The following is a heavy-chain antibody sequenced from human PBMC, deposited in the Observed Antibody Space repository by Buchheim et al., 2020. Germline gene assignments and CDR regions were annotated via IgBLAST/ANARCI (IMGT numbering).Heavy chain of an antibody. CDR3: ARSGTSSGFDP. J-gene: IGHJ5*02. CDR1: GFAFSTYS. V-gene: IGHV3-48*01. D-gene: IGHD2-2*01. CDR2: ISVSSITI. Sequence: EVQLVESGGGLVQPGESLRLSCAASGFAFSTYSMNWVRQAPGKGLEWISYISVSSITIYYADSVKGRFTISRDDAKNSLYLQMNSLRAEDTAMYYCARSGTSSGFDPWGQGTL.